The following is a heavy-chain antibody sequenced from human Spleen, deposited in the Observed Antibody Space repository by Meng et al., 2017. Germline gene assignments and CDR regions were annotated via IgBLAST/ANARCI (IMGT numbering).Heavy chain of an antibody. V-gene: IGHV3-23*01. D-gene: IGHD6-19*01. CDR3: ATGHYNNGWGAFDY. CDR2: SGGESGNK. CDR1: GFTFSSYD. Sequence: GESLKISCEASGFTFSSYDISWVRQSPGKGMEWVSASGGESGNKYYADSVKGRFTVSRDNSKNTVYLQMNSLRVEDTALYYCATGHYNNGWGAFDYWGQGTLVTVSS. J-gene: IGHJ4*02.